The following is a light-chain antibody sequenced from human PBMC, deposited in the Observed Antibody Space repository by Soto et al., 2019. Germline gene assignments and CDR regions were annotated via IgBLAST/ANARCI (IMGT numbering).Light chain of an antibody. CDR3: IQGTHWPRT. CDR1: HSLVYTDGNTY. CDR2: KVS. Sequence: DVVMTQSPLSLPVTLVHPASMSCRSIHSLVYTDGNTYLHWFQQRPGQTPRRLIYKVSNRDSGVPDRFSGSGSGTDFTLKISRVEAEDVGVYYCIQGTHWPRTFGQGTKLEIK. J-gene: IGKJ2*01. V-gene: IGKV2-30*01.